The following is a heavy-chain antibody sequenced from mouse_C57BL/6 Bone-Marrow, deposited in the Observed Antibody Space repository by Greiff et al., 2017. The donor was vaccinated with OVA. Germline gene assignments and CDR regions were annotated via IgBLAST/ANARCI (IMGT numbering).Heavy chain of an antibody. V-gene: IGHV5-12*01. D-gene: IGHD1-1*01. CDR3: ASGGITTVVSYYAMDY. J-gene: IGHJ4*01. CDR2: ISNGGGST. Sequence: DVKLVESGGGLVQPGGSLKLSCAASGFTFSDYYMYWVRQTPEKRLEWVAYISNGGGSTYYPDTVKGRFTISRDNAKNTLYLQMSRLKSEDTAMYYCASGGITTVVSYYAMDYWGQGTSVTVSS. CDR1: GFTFSDYY.